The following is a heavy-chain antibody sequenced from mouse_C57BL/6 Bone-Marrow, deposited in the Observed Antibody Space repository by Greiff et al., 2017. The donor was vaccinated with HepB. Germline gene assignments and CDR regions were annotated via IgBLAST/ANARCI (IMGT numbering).Heavy chain of an antibody. V-gene: IGHV1-55*01. D-gene: IGHD1-1*01. CDR3: ARQYYGSSWYFDV. CDR2: IYPGSGST. J-gene: IGHJ1*03. Sequence: QVQLQQPGAELVKPGASVKMSCKASGYTFTSYWITWVKQRPGQGLEWIGEIYPGSGSTNYNEKFKSKATLTVDTSTSTAYMQLSSLTSKDSAVYDCARQYYGSSWYFDVWGRGTTITVSS. CDR1: GYTFTSYW.